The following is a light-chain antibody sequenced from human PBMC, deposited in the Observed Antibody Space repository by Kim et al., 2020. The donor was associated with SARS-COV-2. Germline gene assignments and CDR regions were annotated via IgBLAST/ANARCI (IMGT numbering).Light chain of an antibody. CDR1: SSGMAV. V-gene: IGLV2-8*01. J-gene: IGLJ1*01. CDR3: TSSPGSNFYD. CDR2: EVS. Sequence: QSALTQPPSASGSPGQSVTISCTGTSSGMAVSWYQHYPGKAPKLIIYEVSKRPSGVPDRFSGYKSGNTASLTVSGLQADDDADYYCTSSPGSNFYDFGGGTKVTVL.